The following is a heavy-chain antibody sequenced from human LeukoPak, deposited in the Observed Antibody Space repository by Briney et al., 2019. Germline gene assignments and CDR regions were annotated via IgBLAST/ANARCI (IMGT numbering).Heavy chain of an antibody. CDR2: IYSGGST. Sequence: GGSLRLSCAASGFTVSSNYMSWVRQAPGKGLEWVSVIYSGGSTYYADSVKGRFTISRDNSKNTLYLQMNSLRAEDTAVYYCARVPCSSTSCYTDYWGQGTLVTVSS. CDR3: ARVPCSSTSCYTDY. CDR1: GFTVSSNY. D-gene: IGHD2-2*02. V-gene: IGHV3-66*02. J-gene: IGHJ4*02.